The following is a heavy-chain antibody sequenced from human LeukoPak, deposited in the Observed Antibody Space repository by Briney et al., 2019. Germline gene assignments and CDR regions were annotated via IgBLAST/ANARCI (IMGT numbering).Heavy chain of an antibody. CDR2: INPSGGST. CDR1: GYTFTSYD. D-gene: IGHD5-24*01. V-gene: IGHV1-46*01. CDR3: ARNWGGSGDGFRNSDY. J-gene: IGHJ4*02. Sequence: ASVKVSCKASGYTFTSYDLHWVRQAPGQGLEWMGIINPSGGSTSYAQKFQGRVTVTRDTSTRTVYMELSGLRSEDTAVYYCARNWGGSGDGFRNSDYWGQGTLVTVSS.